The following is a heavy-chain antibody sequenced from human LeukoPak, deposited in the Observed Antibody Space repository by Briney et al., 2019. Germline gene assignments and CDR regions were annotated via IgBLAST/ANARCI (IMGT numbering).Heavy chain of an antibody. J-gene: IGHJ3*02. V-gene: IGHV1-8*01. CDR1: GHTFISYD. Sequence: ASVKVSCKASGHTFISYDINRVRQATGQRLEWMGWMNPNSGNTGDAQKFHGRVTMTRSTSISTAYMELSSLRSEDTAVYYCASSQQYIGTYYSSRDDAFDIWGQGTMVTVSS. CDR3: ASSQQYIGTYYSSRDDAFDI. CDR2: MNPNSGNT. D-gene: IGHD1-26*01.